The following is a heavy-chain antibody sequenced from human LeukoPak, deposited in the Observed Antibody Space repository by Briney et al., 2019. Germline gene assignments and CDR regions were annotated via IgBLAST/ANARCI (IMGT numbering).Heavy chain of an antibody. D-gene: IGHD1-26*01. V-gene: IGHV3-23*01. CDR3: AKGTGRYWTFLDY. CDR1: GFTFSAYA. Sequence: PGGSLRLSCAASGFTFSAYAMNWVRQAPGRGLEWVSAIHGSSGRTYYADSVKGRFTISRDNAKNSLYLEMNSLRPEDTALYYCAKGTGRYWTFLDYWGQGAPVTVSS. J-gene: IGHJ4*02. CDR2: IHGSSGRT.